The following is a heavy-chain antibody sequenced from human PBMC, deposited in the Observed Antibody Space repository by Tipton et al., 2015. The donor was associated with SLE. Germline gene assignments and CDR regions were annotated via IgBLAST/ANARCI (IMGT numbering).Heavy chain of an antibody. J-gene: IGHJ4*02. CDR2: IYYSGST. CDR1: GGSISSSSYY. Sequence: TLSPTCTVSGGSISSSSYYWVWIRQPPGKGLEWIGSIYYSGSTYYNPSLKSRVTIPVDTSKNQFSLKLSSVTAADTAVYYCARHAGGSSWPYFDYWGQGTLVTVSS. V-gene: IGHV4-39*07. CDR3: ARHAGGSSWPYFDY. D-gene: IGHD6-13*01.